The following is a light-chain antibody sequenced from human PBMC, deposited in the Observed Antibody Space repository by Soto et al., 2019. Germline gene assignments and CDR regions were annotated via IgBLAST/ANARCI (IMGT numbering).Light chain of an antibody. CDR1: SSNIGNNY. CDR2: DNN. J-gene: IGLJ2*01. Sequence: QSVLTQPPSVSAAPGQKVTIACSGSSSNIGNNYVSWYQQLPGTAPKLLNYDNNKRPSGIPDRFSGSKSGTSATLGITGLQTGDEADYYCGTRDISQSAVVFGGGTKLTVL. CDR3: GTRDISQSAVV. V-gene: IGLV1-51*01.